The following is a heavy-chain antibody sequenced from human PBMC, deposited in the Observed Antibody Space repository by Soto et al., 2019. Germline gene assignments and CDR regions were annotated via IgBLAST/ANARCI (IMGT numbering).Heavy chain of an antibody. V-gene: IGHV4-59*01. CDR3: ARDNPPDFWSGPRYYGMDV. D-gene: IGHD3-3*01. J-gene: IGHJ6*02. Sequence: PXATLSLTCTVSGGSISSYYWSWIRQPPGKGLEWIGYIYYSGSTNYNPSLKSRVTISVDTSKNQFSLKLSSVTAADTAVYYCARDNPPDFWSGPRYYGMDVWAQGTTVTVSS. CDR1: GGSISSYY. CDR2: IYYSGST.